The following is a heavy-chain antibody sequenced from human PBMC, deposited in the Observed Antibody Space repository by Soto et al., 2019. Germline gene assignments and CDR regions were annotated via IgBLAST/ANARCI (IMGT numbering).Heavy chain of an antibody. CDR3: ARYSLASGYDGVFDY. CDR2: ISSDGSNK. Sequence: QVQLVESGGGMVQPGRSLRLSCAASGFGFNTYALHWVRQAPGKGLEWVAFISSDGSNKNYADSVKGRFTISRDSSKNKIDLQMISLRPEDAAVYYCARYSLASGYDGVFDYSGQGTLVTVSS. D-gene: IGHD5-12*01. CDR1: GFGFNTYA. J-gene: IGHJ4*02. V-gene: IGHV3-30-3*01.